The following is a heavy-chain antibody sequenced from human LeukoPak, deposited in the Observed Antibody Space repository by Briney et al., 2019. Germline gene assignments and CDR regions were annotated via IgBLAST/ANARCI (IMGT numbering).Heavy chain of an antibody. CDR2: IRRKTDGGTT. Sequence: PGGSLRLSCEASGVTLSDAWIHWVRQAPGKGLEWVGLIRRKTDGGTTDLAAPVQGRFIISRDDSKNTLYLQMNSLKTEDTGVYYCTTLYRLDPWGQGTLVTVSS. CDR1: GVTLSDAW. CDR3: TTLYRLDP. V-gene: IGHV3-15*01. D-gene: IGHD3-16*01. J-gene: IGHJ5*02.